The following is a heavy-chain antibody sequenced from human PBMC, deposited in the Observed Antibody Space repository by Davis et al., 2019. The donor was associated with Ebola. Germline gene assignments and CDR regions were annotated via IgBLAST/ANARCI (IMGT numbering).Heavy chain of an antibody. CDR3: ARADSSSWYEPFFDY. V-gene: IGHV4-4*02. Sequence: MPSDTLSLTFAVSGGSISSSTWWSWVRQPPGKGLEWIGEIYHSGSTNYNPSLKSRVTISVDKSKNQFSLKLSSVTAADTAVYYCARADSSSWYEPFFDYWGQGTLVTVSS. CDR2: IYHSGST. D-gene: IGHD6-13*01. J-gene: IGHJ4*02. CDR1: GGSISSSTW.